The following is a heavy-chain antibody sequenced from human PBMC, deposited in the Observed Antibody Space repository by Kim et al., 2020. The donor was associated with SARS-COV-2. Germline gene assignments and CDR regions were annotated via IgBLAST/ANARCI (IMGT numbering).Heavy chain of an antibody. D-gene: IGHD1-1*01. CDR3: ARGRLELSGTRAYYYYYYGMDV. J-gene: IGHJ6*02. CDR1: GGSFSGYY. CDR2: INHSGST. V-gene: IGHV4-34*01. Sequence: SETLSLTCAVYGGSFSGYYWSWIRQPPGKGLEWIGEINHSGSTNYNPSLKSRVTISVDTSKNQFSLKLSSVTAADTAVYYCARGRLELSGTRAYYYYYYGMDVWGQGTTVTVSS.